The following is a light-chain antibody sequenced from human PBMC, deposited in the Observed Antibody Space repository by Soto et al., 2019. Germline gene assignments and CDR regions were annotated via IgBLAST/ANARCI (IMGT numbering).Light chain of an antibody. V-gene: IGKV1-33*01. CDR2: EAS. CDR1: QDITND. Sequence: DLQMTQSPSSLSASVGDRVTITCQASQDITNDLNWYQQKPGKAPKVLIYEASNLKTGVPSRFSGSGSGTDFTFTISSLQPEDIATYFCQQYDNVPLTFGEGTKVEIK. CDR3: QQYDNVPLT. J-gene: IGKJ4*01.